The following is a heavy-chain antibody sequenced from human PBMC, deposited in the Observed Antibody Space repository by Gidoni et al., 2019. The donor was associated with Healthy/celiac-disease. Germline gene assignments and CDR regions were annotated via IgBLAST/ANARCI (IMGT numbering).Heavy chain of an antibody. J-gene: IGHJ4*02. Sequence: QVQLVESGGGVVQPGRSLRLSCAASGFTFSSYAMHWVRQAPGKGLEWVAVISYDGSNKYYADSVKGRFTISRDNSKNTLYLQMNSLRAEDTAVYYCARDPDILTGYHLFDYWGQGTLVTVSS. CDR3: ARDPDILTGYHLFDY. CDR1: GFTFSSYA. V-gene: IGHV3-30*04. CDR2: ISYDGSNK. D-gene: IGHD3-9*01.